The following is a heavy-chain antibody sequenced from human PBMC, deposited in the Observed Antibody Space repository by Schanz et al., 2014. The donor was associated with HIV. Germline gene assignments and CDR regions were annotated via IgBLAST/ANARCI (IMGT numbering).Heavy chain of an antibody. V-gene: IGHV3-7*01. D-gene: IGHD3-10*01. Sequence: EVQLLESGGGLVQPGGSLTLSCAASGFAFSRHWMSWVRQAPGKGLEWVADIRNDGNEKNYVASLKGRFTISRDNSQNTMYLQMNRLRAEDTAVYYCARENPLYYYLHGGPFDIWGQGTMVTVSS. J-gene: IGHJ3*02. CDR1: GFAFSRHW. CDR3: ARENPLYYYLHGGPFDI. CDR2: IRNDGNEK.